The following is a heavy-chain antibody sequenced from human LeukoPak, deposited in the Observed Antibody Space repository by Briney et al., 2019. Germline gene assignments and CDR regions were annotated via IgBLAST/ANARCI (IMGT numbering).Heavy chain of an antibody. V-gene: IGHV1-2*02. Sequence: ASVKVSCKASGYTFTGYYMHWVRQAPGQGLEWMGWINPNSGGTNYAQKFQGRVTMTRDTSISTAYMELSRLRSDDTAVYYCARGARNYDYVWGIYRYFDYWGQGTLVTVSS. J-gene: IGHJ4*02. CDR1: GYTFTGYY. CDR2: INPNSGGT. D-gene: IGHD3-16*02. CDR3: ARGARNYDYVWGIYRYFDY.